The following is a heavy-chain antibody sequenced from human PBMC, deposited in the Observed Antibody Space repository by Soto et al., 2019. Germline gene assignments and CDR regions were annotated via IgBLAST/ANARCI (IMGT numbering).Heavy chain of an antibody. Sequence: QVQLVQSGAEVKKPGASVKVSCKASGYTFTSSGISWVRQAPGQGLEWMGWISTDNGNTNYAQHLQGRVSITTDTSTRPAYMDLRSLRSKDTAVYYCAREQGITTFGVYSMYYYGMDFWGQGATVTVSS. CDR3: AREQGITTFGVYSMYYYGMDF. D-gene: IGHD3-3*01. CDR1: GYTFTSSG. CDR2: ISTDNGNT. V-gene: IGHV1-18*01. J-gene: IGHJ6*02.